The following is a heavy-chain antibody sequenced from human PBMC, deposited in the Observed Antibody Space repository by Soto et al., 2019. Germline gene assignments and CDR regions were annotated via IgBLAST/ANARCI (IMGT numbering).Heavy chain of an antibody. V-gene: IGHV1-18*01. CDR3: AREPYHVLMVNAPNLYGMDV. CDR2: ISTYNGNT. CDR1: GYTFTTYD. D-gene: IGHD2-8*01. Sequence: SVKVSCKASGYTFTTYDISWVRQAPGQGLEWMGRISTYNGNTNYPQSLQGRLTMTTDTSTTTAYMELRNLRSDDTAVYYCAREPYHVLMVNAPNLYGMDVWGQGTTVTVSS. J-gene: IGHJ6*02.